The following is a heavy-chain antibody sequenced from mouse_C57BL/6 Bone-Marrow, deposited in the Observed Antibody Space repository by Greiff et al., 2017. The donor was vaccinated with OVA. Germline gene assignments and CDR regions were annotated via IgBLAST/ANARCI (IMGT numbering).Heavy chain of an antibody. D-gene: IGHD1-1*01. CDR3: ARDYYGSSDEDY. CDR1: GYTFTSYG. Sequence: VMLVESGAELARPGASVKLSCKASGYTFTSYGISWVKQRTGQGLEWIGEIYPRSGNTYYNEKFKGKATLTADKSSSTAYMELRSLTSEDSAVYFCARDYYGSSDEDYWGQGTTLTVSS. V-gene: IGHV1-81*01. CDR2: IYPRSGNT. J-gene: IGHJ2*01.